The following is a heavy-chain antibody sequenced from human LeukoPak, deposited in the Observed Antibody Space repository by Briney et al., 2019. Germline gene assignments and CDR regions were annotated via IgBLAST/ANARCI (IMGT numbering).Heavy chain of an antibody. CDR2: IYYSGST. J-gene: IGHJ5*02. CDR1: GGSISSSSYY. D-gene: IGHD3-10*01. V-gene: IGHV4-39*01. Sequence: PSETLSLTCTVSGGSISSSSYYWGWIRQPPGKGLEWIGSIYYSGSTYYNPSLKSRVTISVDTSKNQFSLKLSSVTAADTAVYYCARQRVRGVSRYNWFDPWGQGTLVTVSS. CDR3: ARQRVRGVSRYNWFDP.